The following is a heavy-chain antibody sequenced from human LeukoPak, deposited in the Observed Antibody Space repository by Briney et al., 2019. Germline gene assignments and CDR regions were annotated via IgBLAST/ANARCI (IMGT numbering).Heavy chain of an antibody. CDR2: ISYDGSNK. Sequence: GRSLRLSCAASGFIFSSYDMYWVRQAPGKGPEWVAVISYDGSNKYYADSVKGRFTISRDNSKNTLYLQMNSLRAEDTAVYYCARDVPQQLGGFDYWGQGTLVTVSS. J-gene: IGHJ4*02. CDR1: GFIFSSYD. D-gene: IGHD6-13*01. CDR3: ARDVPQQLGGFDY. V-gene: IGHV3-30-3*01.